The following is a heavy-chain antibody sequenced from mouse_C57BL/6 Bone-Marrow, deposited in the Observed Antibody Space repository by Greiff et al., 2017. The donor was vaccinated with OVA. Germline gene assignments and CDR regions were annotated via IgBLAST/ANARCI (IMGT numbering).Heavy chain of an antibody. V-gene: IGHV14-4*01. CDR2: IDPENGDT. J-gene: IGHJ1*03. Sequence: VQLQQSGAELVRPGASVKLSCTASGFNIKDDYMHWVKQRPEQGLEWIGWIDPENGDTEYASKFQGKATITADTSSNTAYLQLSSLTSEDTAFYYCTTRYYYGSSHYWYFDVWGTGTTVTVSS. D-gene: IGHD1-1*01. CDR1: GFNIKDDY. CDR3: TTRYYYGSSHYWYFDV.